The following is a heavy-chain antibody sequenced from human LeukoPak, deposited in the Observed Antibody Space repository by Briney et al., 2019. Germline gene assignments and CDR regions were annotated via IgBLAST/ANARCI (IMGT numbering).Heavy chain of an antibody. V-gene: IGHV4-59*01. Sequence: SETRSLTCTVSGGSISSYYWSWLRQPPGKGLEWIGYIYYSGSTNYNPSLKSRVTISVDTSKNQFSLKLSSVTGADTAVYYCARGFWEYNFDYWGQGTLVTVSS. J-gene: IGHJ4*02. CDR1: GGSISSYY. D-gene: IGHD3-3*01. CDR2: IYYSGST. CDR3: ARGFWEYNFDY.